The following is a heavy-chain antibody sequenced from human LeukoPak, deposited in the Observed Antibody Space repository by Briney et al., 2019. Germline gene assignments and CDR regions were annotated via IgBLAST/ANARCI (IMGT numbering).Heavy chain of an antibody. CDR3: ARDSPTAVAHYFDY. D-gene: IGHD2-21*01. CDR2: INPSGGST. J-gene: IGHJ4*02. CDR1: GYTFTSYG. V-gene: IGHV1-46*01. Sequence: ASVKVSCKASGYTFTSYGISWVRQAPGQGLEWMGIINPSGGSTSYAQKFQGRVTMTRDTSTSTVYMELSSLRSEDTAVYYCARDSPTAVAHYFDYWGQGTLVTVSS.